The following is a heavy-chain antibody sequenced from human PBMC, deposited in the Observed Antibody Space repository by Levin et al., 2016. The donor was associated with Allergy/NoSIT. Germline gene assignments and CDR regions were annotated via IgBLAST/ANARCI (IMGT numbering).Heavy chain of an antibody. CDR2: VNPGSGHT. J-gene: IGHJ4*02. CDR3: ARDWSGSILGGYIFDD. V-gene: IGHV1-3*01. D-gene: IGHD1-26*01. Sequence: ASVKVSCKASGYSFTNYAMHWVRQAPGQRLEWMGWVNPGSGHTIYSQTFQGRVTFTSDTSASTAYIDLSSLRLEDTAVYYCARDWSGSILGGYIFDDWGPGNPGHRLL. CDR1: GYSFTNYA.